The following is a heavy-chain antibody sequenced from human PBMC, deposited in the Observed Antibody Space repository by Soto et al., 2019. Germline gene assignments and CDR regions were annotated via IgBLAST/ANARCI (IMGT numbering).Heavy chain of an antibody. V-gene: IGHV3-30*18. CDR1: GFTFSSYG. D-gene: IGHD5-18*01. CDR2: ISYDGTDK. Sequence: QVQLVESGGGVVQPGRSLRLSCAASGFTFSSYGIHWVRQAPGNGLEWVALISYDGTDKYYADSVKGRFTISRDNSKNTLYLQMSSLGPEDTAVYYCVKERYAQLWLEDYGMDVWGQGTTVTV. J-gene: IGHJ6*02. CDR3: VKERYAQLWLEDYGMDV.